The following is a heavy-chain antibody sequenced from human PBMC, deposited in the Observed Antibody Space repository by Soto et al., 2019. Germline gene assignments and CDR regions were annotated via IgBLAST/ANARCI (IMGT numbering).Heavy chain of an antibody. J-gene: IGHJ4*02. CDR2: INHSGST. CDR1: GGSFSGYY. Sequence: SETLSLTCAVCGGSFSGYYWSWIRQPPGKGLEWIGEINHSGSTNYNPSLKSRVTISVDTSKNQFSLKLSSVTAADTAVYYCARGRGLLIIYWGQGTLVTVSS. V-gene: IGHV4-34*01. CDR3: ARGRGLLIIY. D-gene: IGHD2-8*01.